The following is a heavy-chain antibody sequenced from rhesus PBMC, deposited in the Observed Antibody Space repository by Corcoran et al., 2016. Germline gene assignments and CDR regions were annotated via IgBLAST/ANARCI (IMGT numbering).Heavy chain of an antibody. CDR2: IDGNSAGT. J-gene: IGHJ4*01. Sequence: QVQLQESGPGLVKPSETLSLTCTVSGGSISGYYWSWIRQPPGTGLEWIGNIDGNSAGTNSNPSLKGRVTISKDTSKNQFSLKLSSVTAADTAVYYCAREVVNYSGSYYYPHFDYWGQGVLVTVSS. D-gene: IGHD3-16*01. CDR3: AREVVNYSGSYYYPHFDY. V-gene: IGHV4-81*01. CDR1: GGSISGYY.